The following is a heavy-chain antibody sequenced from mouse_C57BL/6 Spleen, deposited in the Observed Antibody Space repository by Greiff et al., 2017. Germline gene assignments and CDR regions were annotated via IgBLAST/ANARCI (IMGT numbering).Heavy chain of an antibody. CDR1: GYTFTSYW. J-gene: IGHJ2*01. CDR3: ARGGLYDYDGDY. CDR2: IYPGSGST. V-gene: IGHV1-55*01. D-gene: IGHD2-4*01. Sequence: QVQLQQPGAELVKPGASVKMSCKASGYTFTSYWITWVKQRPGQGLEWIGDIYPGSGSTNYNEKFKSKATLTVDTSSSTAYMQLSSLTSEDSAVYYCARGGLYDYDGDYWGQGTTLTVSS.